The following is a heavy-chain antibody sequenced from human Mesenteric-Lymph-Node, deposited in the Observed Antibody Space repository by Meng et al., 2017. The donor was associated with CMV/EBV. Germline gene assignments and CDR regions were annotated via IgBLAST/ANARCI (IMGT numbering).Heavy chain of an antibody. Sequence: GESLKISCAASGFTFSSYGTHWVRQAPGKGLEWVAFIRYDGSNKYYADSVKGRFTISRDNSKNTLYLQMNSLRAEDTAVYYCAREGYYYDSGSYYYYFDYWGQGTLVTVSS. V-gene: IGHV3-30*02. J-gene: IGHJ4*02. CDR3: AREGYYYDSGSYYYYFDY. CDR2: IRYDGSNK. D-gene: IGHD3-10*01. CDR1: GFTFSSYG.